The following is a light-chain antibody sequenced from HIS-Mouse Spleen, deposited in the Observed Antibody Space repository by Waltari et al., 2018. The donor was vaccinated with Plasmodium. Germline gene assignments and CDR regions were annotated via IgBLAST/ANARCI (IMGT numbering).Light chain of an antibody. J-gene: IGKJ5*01. CDR3: QQFNSYPQGT. Sequence: AIQLTQSPSSLSASVGDRVTITCQASQSISSALAWYQQKPGKAPKLLIYDASSLESGVPSRFSGSGSGTDFTLTISSLQPEDFATYYCQQFNSYPQGTFGQGTRLEIK. CDR2: DAS. CDR1: QSISSA. V-gene: IGKV1-13*02.